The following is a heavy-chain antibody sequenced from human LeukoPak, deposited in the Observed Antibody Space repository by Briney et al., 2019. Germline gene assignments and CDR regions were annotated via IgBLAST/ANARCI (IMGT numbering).Heavy chain of an antibody. D-gene: IGHD5-18*01. CDR2: ISGDGGST. Sequence: GGSLRLSCAASGFTFDDYAMHWVRQAPGKGLEWVSLISGDGGSTYYADSVKGRFTISRDNSKNSLYLQMNSLRTEDTALYYCAKDGHSYGYGLGYFDYWGQGTLVTVSS. CDR3: AKDGHSYGYGLGYFDY. CDR1: GFTFDDYA. V-gene: IGHV3-43*02. J-gene: IGHJ4*02.